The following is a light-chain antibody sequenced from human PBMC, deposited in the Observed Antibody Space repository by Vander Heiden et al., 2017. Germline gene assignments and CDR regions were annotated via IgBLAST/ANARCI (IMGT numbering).Light chain of an antibody. J-gene: IGKJ3*01. V-gene: IGKV4-1*01. Sequence: DIVMTQSPDPLAVSLGERATINGKSSQSVLYSSNNKNYLAWYQQKPGQPPKLLIYWASTRESGVPDRFSGSGSGTDFTLTISSLQAEDVAVYYCQQYYSTPFTFGPGTKVDIK. CDR2: WAS. CDR3: QQYYSTPFT. CDR1: QSVLYSSNNKNY.